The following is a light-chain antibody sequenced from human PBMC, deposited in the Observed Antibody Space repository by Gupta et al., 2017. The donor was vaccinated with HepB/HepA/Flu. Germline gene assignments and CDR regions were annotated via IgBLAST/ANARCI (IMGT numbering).Light chain of an antibody. Sequence: DTQLTQSPSFLSASVGDRVTITCRASQGISSYLAWYQQKPGKAPKLLIYAASTWQSGVPSRFSGSGSGTEFTLTISSLQPEDFATYYCQQLNSYPWTFGQGTKVEIK. CDR1: QGISSY. V-gene: IGKV1-9*01. J-gene: IGKJ1*01. CDR3: QQLNSYPWT. CDR2: AAS.